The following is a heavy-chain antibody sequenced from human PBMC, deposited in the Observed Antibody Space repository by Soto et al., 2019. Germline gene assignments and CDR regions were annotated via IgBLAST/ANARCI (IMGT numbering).Heavy chain of an antibody. Sequence: QVQLVESGGGVVQPGRSLRLSCAASGFTFSSYGMHWVRQAPGKGLEWVAVISYDGSNKYYADSVKGRFTISRDNSKNTLYLQMNSLRAEDTAVYYCAKDGAVDRLVVVGWFDPWGQGTLVTVSS. V-gene: IGHV3-30*18. D-gene: IGHD2-15*01. CDR1: GFTFSSYG. CDR2: ISYDGSNK. J-gene: IGHJ5*02. CDR3: AKDGAVDRLVVVGWFDP.